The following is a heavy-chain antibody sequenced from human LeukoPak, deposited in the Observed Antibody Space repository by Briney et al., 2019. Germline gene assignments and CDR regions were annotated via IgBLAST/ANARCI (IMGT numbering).Heavy chain of an antibody. CDR1: GFTFSSYS. D-gene: IGHD6-13*01. J-gene: IGHJ4*02. CDR3: ARAAGSSWGEFDY. CDR2: ISSSSSYI. Sequence: GGSLRLSCAASGFTFSSYSMNWVRQAPGKGLAWVSSISSSSSYIYYADSVKGRFTISRDNAKNSLYLQMNSLRAEDTAVYYCARAAGSSWGEFDYWGQGTLVTVSS. V-gene: IGHV3-21*01.